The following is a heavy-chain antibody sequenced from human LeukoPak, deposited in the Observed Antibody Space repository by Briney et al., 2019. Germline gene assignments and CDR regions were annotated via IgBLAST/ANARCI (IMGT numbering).Heavy chain of an antibody. Sequence: PSETLSLTCTVSGGSISSGTYYWSWIRQPAGKGLEWIGRIYTSGSTNYHPSLKSRVTISVDTSKNQFSLKLSSVTAADTAVYYCAIAMGYGSGSSYFDYWGQGTLVTVSS. V-gene: IGHV4-61*02. CDR2: IYTSGST. CDR1: GGSISSGTYY. D-gene: IGHD3-10*01. CDR3: AIAMGYGSGSSYFDY. J-gene: IGHJ4*02.